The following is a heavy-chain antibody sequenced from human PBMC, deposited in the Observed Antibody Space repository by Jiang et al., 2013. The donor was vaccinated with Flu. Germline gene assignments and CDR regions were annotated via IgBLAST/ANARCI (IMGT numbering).Heavy chain of an antibody. CDR2: IYPGDSDT. D-gene: IGHD4-17*01. J-gene: IGHJ3*02. Sequence: EWMGIIYPGDSDTRYSPSFQGQVTISADKSISTAYLQWSSLKASDTAMYYCARRYGPDAFDIWGQGTMVTVSS. CDR3: ARRYGPDAFDI. V-gene: IGHV5-51*01.